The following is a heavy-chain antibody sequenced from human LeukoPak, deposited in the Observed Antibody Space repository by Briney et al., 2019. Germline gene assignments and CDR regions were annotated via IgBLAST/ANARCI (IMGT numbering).Heavy chain of an antibody. CDR2: ISWDGGST. J-gene: IGHJ4*02. CDR1: GFTFDDYA. D-gene: IGHD6-19*01. V-gene: IGHV3-43D*04. Sequence: GGSLRLSCAASGFTFDDYAMHWVRQAPGKGLEWVSLISWDGGSTYYADSAKGRFTISRDNSKNSLYLQMNSLRAEDTALYYCAKASVAGDYFDYWGQGTLVTVSS. CDR3: AKASVAGDYFDY.